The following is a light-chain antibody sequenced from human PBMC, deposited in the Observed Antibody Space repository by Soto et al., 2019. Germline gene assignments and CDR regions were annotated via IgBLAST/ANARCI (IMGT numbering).Light chain of an antibody. J-gene: IGKJ4*01. V-gene: IGKV4-1*01. Sequence: DIVMTQSPDSLAVSLGETATINCKSSQSILYSSNNKNYLTWYQQKPGQPPKLLIYWASTRESGVPDRFSGSGSGTDFTPTISRLQAEDVAVYYCQQYYSSPLTFGGGTKVEIK. CDR2: WAS. CDR1: QSILYSSNNKNY. CDR3: QQYYSSPLT.